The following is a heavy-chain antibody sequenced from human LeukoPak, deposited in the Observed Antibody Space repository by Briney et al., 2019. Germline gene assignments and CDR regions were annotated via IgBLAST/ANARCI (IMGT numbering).Heavy chain of an antibody. V-gene: IGHV1-3*03. CDR1: GYTFTSYA. CDR3: ARGIRGYGDYQGRFDP. CDR2: INAGNGNT. D-gene: IGHD4-17*01. Sequence: ASVKVSCKASGYTFTSYAMHWVRQAPGQRLEWMGWINAGNGNTKYSQEFQGRVTITRDTSASTAYMELSSLRSEDMAVYYCARGIRGYGDYQGRFDPWGQGTLVTVSS. J-gene: IGHJ5*02.